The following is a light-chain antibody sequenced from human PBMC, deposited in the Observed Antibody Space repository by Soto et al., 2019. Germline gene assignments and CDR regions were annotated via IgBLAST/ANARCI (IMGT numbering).Light chain of an antibody. J-gene: IGLJ3*02. CDR2: QDR. Sequence: SYELTQAPSVSVSPGQTASITCSGDKLGDKYTCWYQQKPGQSPVLVIYQDRKRPSGIPERFSGSNSGNTATLTISGTQAMDEADYYCQAWDSYGVFGGGTKLTVL. CDR1: KLGDKY. CDR3: QAWDSYGV. V-gene: IGLV3-1*01.